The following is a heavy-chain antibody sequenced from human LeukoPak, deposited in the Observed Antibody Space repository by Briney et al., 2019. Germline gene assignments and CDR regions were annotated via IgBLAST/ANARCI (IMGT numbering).Heavy chain of an antibody. Sequence: SETLSLTCAVYGGSFSGYYWSWVRQPPGKGLEWIGEINHSGSTNYNPSLKSRVTISVDTSKNQFSLKLSSVTAADTAVYYCARRISVVTSFWFDPWGQGTLVTVSS. J-gene: IGHJ5*02. CDR2: INHSGST. V-gene: IGHV4-34*01. CDR3: ARRISVVTSFWFDP. CDR1: GGSFSGYY. D-gene: IGHD3-22*01.